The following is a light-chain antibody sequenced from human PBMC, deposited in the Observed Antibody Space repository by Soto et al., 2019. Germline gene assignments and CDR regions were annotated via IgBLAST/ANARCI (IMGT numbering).Light chain of an antibody. J-gene: IGLJ1*01. V-gene: IGLV1-44*01. Sequence: QSVLTQPPSASGTPGQRVTISCSGSSSNIGTYRVSWHQHFPGTAPRLLIYSDNQRPSGVPDRFSASKSGASASLAISGLQSEDEAYFYCAAWDDSLNGCVFGTGTKVTVL. CDR1: SSNIGTYR. CDR3: AAWDDSLNGCV. CDR2: SDN.